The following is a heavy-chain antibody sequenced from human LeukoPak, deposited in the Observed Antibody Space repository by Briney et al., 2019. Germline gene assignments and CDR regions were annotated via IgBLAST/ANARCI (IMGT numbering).Heavy chain of an antibody. CDR2: INHSGST. V-gene: IGHV4-34*01. D-gene: IGHD1-7*01. J-gene: IGHJ6*03. CDR1: GGSFSGYY. Sequence: PSETPSLTCVVYGGSFSGYYWSWIRQSPGTGLEWIGYINHSGSTKYNPSLKSRVTISLDTSKTQFSLKLSSVTAADTGVYYCARAMKTTRAISGVYSYHYYMDVWGRGTTVTVSS. CDR3: ARAMKTTRAISGVYSYHYYMDV.